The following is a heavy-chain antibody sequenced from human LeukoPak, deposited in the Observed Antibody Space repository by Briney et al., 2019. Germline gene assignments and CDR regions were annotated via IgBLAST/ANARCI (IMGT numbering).Heavy chain of an antibody. Sequence: SQTLSLTCAVSGGSISSGGYSWSWIRQPPGKGLEWIGYIYHSGSTYYNPSLKSRVTISVDRSKNQFSLKLSSVTAADTAVYYCARLRYFDWLLKQGAFDIWGQGTMVTVSS. V-gene: IGHV4-30-2*01. J-gene: IGHJ3*02. CDR3: ARLRYFDWLLKQGAFDI. CDR1: GGSISSGGYS. CDR2: IYHSGST. D-gene: IGHD3-9*01.